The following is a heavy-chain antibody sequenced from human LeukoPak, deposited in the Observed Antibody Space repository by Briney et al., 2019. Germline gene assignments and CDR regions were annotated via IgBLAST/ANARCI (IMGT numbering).Heavy chain of an antibody. Sequence: PSETLSLTCTVSGGSISSGGYYWSCIRQHPGKGLVWISYIYYSGSTYYNPSLKRLVTISVDTTKNQFSLKLSSVTAAVTAVDYCARYTANAFYIWGQGTMVTVSS. D-gene: IGHD1-14*01. CDR1: GGSISSGGYY. V-gene: IGHV4-31*01. J-gene: IGHJ3*02. CDR2: IYYSGST. CDR3: ARYTANAFYI.